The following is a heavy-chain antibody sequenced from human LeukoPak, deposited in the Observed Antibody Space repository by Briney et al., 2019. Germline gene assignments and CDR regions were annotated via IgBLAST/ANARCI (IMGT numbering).Heavy chain of an antibody. CDR3: ARGYDILTGTDY. CDR2: MNPNSGNT. D-gene: IGHD3-9*01. Sequence: ASVKVSCKASGYTFTSYDINWVRQATGQGLEWMGWMNPNSGNTGYAQKFQGRVTMTRNTSISTAYMELSSLRSEDTAVHYCARGYDILTGTDYWGQGTLVTVSS. CDR1: GYTFTSYD. V-gene: IGHV1-8*01. J-gene: IGHJ4*02.